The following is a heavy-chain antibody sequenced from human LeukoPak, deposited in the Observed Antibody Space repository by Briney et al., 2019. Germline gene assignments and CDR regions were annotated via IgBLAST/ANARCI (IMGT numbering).Heavy chain of an antibody. D-gene: IGHD3-10*01. CDR2: IYYSGST. V-gene: IGHV4-30-4*08. CDR1: GASLSSTSYY. J-gene: IGHJ4*02. Sequence: PSETLSLTCTVSGASLSSTSYYWGWIRQPPGKGLEWIGYIYYSGSTYYNPSLKSRVTISVDTSKNQFSLKLSSVTAADTAVYYCARLLWFGELLRYFDYWGQGTLVTVSS. CDR3: ARLLWFGELLRYFDY.